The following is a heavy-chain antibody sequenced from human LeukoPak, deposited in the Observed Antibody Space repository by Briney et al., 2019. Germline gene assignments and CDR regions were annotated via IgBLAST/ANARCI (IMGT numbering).Heavy chain of an antibody. CDR2: IYHSGST. CDR1: GGSISSSNW. D-gene: IGHD2-15*01. J-gene: IGHJ3*02. V-gene: IGHV4-4*02. CDR3: ARTLTPNDAFDI. Sequence: SETLSLTCAVSGGSISSSNWWGWVRQPPGKGLEWIGEIYHSGSTNYNPSLKSRVTISVDKSKNQFSLKLSSVTAADTAVYYCARTLTPNDAFDIWGQGTMVTVSS.